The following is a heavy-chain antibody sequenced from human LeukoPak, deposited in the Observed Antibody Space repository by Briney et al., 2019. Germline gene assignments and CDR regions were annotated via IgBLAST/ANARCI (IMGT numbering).Heavy chain of an antibody. V-gene: IGHV3-66*01. CDR3: ARDHQGYSGSSWYPPYYYGMDV. D-gene: IGHD6-13*01. CDR2: IYSGGST. J-gene: IGHJ6*02. Sequence: GGSLRLSCAASGFTVSSNYMSWVRQAPGKGLEWVSVIYSGGSTYYADSVKGRFTISRDNSKNTLYLQMNSLRAEDTAVYYCARDHQGYSGSSWYPPYYYGMDVWGQGTTVTVSS. CDR1: GFTVSSNY.